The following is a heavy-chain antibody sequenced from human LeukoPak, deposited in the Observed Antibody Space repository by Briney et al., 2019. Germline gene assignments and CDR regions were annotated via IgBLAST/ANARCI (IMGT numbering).Heavy chain of an antibody. J-gene: IGHJ4*02. CDR1: GYTFTGYY. CDR3: ARGRITIFGVVISPPDY. D-gene: IGHD3-3*01. Sequence: ASVKVSCKASGYTFTGYYMHWVRQAPGQGLEWMGWINPNSGGTNYAQKFQGRVTMTRDTSISTAYMELSRLRSDDTAVYYCARGRITIFGVVISPPDYWGQGTLVTVSS. CDR2: INPNSGGT. V-gene: IGHV1-2*02.